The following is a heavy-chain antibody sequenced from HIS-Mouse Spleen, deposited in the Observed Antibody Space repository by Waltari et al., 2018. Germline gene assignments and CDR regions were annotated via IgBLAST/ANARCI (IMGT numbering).Heavy chain of an antibody. CDR1: GYTFTGYY. D-gene: IGHD3-3*01. Sequence: QVQLVQSGAEVKKPGASVKVSCKASGYTFTGYYMHWVRQAPGQGLEWMGWINPNSGGTNYAQKFQGRVTMTRDTSISTAYMELSRLRSDDTAVYYGARDGVARSLGGAGDYFDYWGQGTLVTVSS. V-gene: IGHV1-2*02. CDR3: ARDGVARSLGGAGDYFDY. CDR2: INPNSGGT. J-gene: IGHJ4*02.